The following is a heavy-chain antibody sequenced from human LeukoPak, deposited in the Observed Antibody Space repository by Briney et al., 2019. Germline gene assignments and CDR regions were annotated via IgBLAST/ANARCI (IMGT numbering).Heavy chain of an antibody. CDR1: GGSFSGYS. D-gene: IGHD2-15*01. Sequence: SETLSLTCALYGGSFSGYSWSWIRQPPGKGLEWIGEINYSGGTNYNPSLKSRVTMSVDTSKNQFSLKVDSVTAADTAVYYCARGGEMVYCSDGSCSSSRYPFDYWGQGTVVTVSS. J-gene: IGHJ4*02. CDR2: INYSGGT. CDR3: ARGGEMVYCSDGSCSSSRYPFDY. V-gene: IGHV4-34*01.